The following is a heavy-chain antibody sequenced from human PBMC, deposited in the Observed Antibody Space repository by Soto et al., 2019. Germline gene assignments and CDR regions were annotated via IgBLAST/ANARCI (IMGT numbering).Heavy chain of an antibody. CDR1: GGSISSYY. CDR3: ARDDKGYSGYDYGFDY. J-gene: IGHJ4*02. V-gene: IGHV4-59*01. D-gene: IGHD5-12*01. Sequence: PSETLSLTCTVSGGSISSYYWSWIRQPPGKGLEWIGYIYYSGSTNYNPSLKSRVTISVDTSKNQFSLKLSSVTAADTAVYYCARDDKGYSGYDYGFDYWGQGTLVTVSS. CDR2: IYYSGST.